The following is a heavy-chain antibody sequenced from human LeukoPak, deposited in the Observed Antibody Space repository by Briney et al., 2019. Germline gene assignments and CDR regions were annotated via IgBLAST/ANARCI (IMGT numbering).Heavy chain of an antibody. CDR2: ISSSSSTI. CDR3: AKDRPVEWIQLLGS. CDR1: GFTFSSYS. V-gene: IGHV3-48*01. J-gene: IGHJ5*02. D-gene: IGHD5-18*01. Sequence: PGGSLRLSCAASGFTFSSYSMNWVRQAPGKGLEWVSYISSSSSTIYYADSVKGRFTISRDNSKNTLYLQMNSLRAEDTAVYYCAKDRPVEWIQLLGSWGQGTLVTVSS.